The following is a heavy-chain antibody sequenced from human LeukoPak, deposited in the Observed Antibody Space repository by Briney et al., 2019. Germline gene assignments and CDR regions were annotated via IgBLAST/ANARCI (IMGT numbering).Heavy chain of an antibody. V-gene: IGHV3-9*03. CDR2: ISWNSGSI. D-gene: IGHD1-26*01. CDR3: ARSSAGDPDAFDI. Sequence: QPGRSLRLSCAASGFTFDDYAMHWVRQAPGKGLEWVSGISWNSGSIGYADSVKGRFTISRDNAKNSLYLQMNSLRAEDMALYYCARSSAGDPDAFDIWGQGTMVTVSS. J-gene: IGHJ3*02. CDR1: GFTFDDYA.